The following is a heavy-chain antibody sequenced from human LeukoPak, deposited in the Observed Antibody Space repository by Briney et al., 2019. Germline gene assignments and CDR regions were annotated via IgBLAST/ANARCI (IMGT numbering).Heavy chain of an antibody. CDR2: ISYDGSNK. J-gene: IGHJ4*02. Sequence: GGSLRLSCAASGFTFGSYGMHWVRQAPGKGLEWVAVISYDGSNKYYADSVKGRSTISRDNSKNTLYLQMNSLRAEDTAVYYCAKDQLERRKLYYFDYWGQGTLVTVSS. V-gene: IGHV3-30*18. CDR1: GFTFGSYG. CDR3: AKDQLERRKLYYFDY. D-gene: IGHD1-1*01.